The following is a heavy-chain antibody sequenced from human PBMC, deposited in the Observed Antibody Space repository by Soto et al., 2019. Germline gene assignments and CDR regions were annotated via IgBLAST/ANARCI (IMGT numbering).Heavy chain of an antibody. CDR2: IHYSGIT. CDR3: ARLPDVGTNPPFDY. CDR1: GDSIGSHY. Sequence: QVQLIESGPRLVKPSETLSLTCTVSGDSIGSHYWSWVRQPPGKGLECIGYIHYSGITIYNPSLNGRVTLSLDTSKNQLSLKITSVTAADTAVYYCARLPDVGTNPPFDYWGQGTLVTVSS. D-gene: IGHD1-26*01. J-gene: IGHJ4*02. V-gene: IGHV4-59*08.